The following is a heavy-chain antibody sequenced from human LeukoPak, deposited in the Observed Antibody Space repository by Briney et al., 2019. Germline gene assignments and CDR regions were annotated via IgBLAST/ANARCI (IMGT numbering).Heavy chain of an antibody. CDR3: ARDYGDYAELEGFDY. CDR1: GYTFTGYY. D-gene: IGHD4-17*01. CDR2: INPNSGGT. V-gene: IGHV1-2*02. J-gene: IGHJ4*02. Sequence: GASVKVSCKASGYTFTGYYMHWVRQAPGQGLEWMGWINPNSGGTTYAQKFQGRVTITRDTSISTAYMELSRLRSDDTAVYYCARDYGDYAELEGFDYWGQGTLVTVSS.